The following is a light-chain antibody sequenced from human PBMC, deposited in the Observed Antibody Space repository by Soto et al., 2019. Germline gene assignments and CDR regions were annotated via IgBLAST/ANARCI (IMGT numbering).Light chain of an antibody. Sequence: EIVVTQSLATLSVSPGERVTLSCRASQSVSSSLAWYQQRPGQAPRLLIYDTSTRAPGIAARFSGSGSGTEFTLTISSLQSEDVAVYYCQQYGSSPFTFGPGTKVDIK. CDR2: DTS. CDR1: QSVSSS. J-gene: IGKJ3*01. CDR3: QQYGSSPFT. V-gene: IGKV3-15*01.